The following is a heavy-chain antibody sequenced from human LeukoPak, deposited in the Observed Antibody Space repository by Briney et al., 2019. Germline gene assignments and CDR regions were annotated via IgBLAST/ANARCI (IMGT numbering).Heavy chain of an antibody. Sequence: ASVKVSCKASGYTFTGYYMHWVRQAPGQGLEWIGRINPNSGGTNYAQKFQGRVTMTRDTSISTAYMELSRLRSDDTAVYYCARDRRAVAGNWFDPWGQGTLVTVSS. V-gene: IGHV1-2*06. D-gene: IGHD6-19*01. CDR3: ARDRRAVAGNWFDP. J-gene: IGHJ5*02. CDR1: GYTFTGYY. CDR2: INPNSGGT.